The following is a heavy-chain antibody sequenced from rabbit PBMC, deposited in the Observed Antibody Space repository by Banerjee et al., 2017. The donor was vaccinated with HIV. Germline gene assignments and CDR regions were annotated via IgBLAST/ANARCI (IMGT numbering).Heavy chain of an antibody. CDR1: GFDFSSNA. D-gene: IGHD7-1*01. CDR2: IYNGDAT. J-gene: IGHJ4*01. V-gene: IGHV1S45*01. CDR3: ARDYSGYAGYGGASHYTNL. Sequence: QEQLVESGGGLVQPEGSLTLTCTASGFDFSSNAMCWVRQAPGKGLEWIGCIYNGDATYYASWAKGRFTISKTSSTTVALQMTSLTAADTATYFCARDYSGYAGYGGASHYTNLWGPGTLVTVS.